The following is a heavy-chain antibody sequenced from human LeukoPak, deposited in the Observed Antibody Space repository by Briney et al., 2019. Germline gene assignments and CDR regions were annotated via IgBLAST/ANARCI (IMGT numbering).Heavy chain of an antibody. CDR1: GGSISSGGYY. Sequence: SETLSLTCTVSGGSISSGGYYWSWIRQHPGKGLEWIGYIYYSGSTYYNPSLKSRVTISVDTSKNQFSLELSSVTAADTAVYYCARDYDGRYYFDYWGQGTLVTVSS. CDR2: IYYSGST. J-gene: IGHJ4*02. D-gene: IGHD3-16*01. V-gene: IGHV4-31*03. CDR3: ARDYDGRYYFDY.